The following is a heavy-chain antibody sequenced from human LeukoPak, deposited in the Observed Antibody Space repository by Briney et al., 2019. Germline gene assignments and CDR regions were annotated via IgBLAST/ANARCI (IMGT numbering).Heavy chain of an antibody. CDR1: GYTLTELS. D-gene: IGHD3-22*01. CDR3: ATSVQRITMIVVYFDY. V-gene: IGHV1-24*01. J-gene: IGHJ4*02. Sequence: ASVKVSCKVSGYTLTELSMHWVRQAPGKGLEWMGGFDPEDGETIYAQKFKGRVTMTEDTSTDIAYMELSSLRSEDTAVYYCATSVQRITMIVVYFDYWGQGTLVTVSS. CDR2: FDPEDGET.